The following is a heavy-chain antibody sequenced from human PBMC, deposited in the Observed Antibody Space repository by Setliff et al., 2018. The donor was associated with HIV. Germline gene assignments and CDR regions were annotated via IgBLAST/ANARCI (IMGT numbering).Heavy chain of an antibody. CDR3: ARDPAPSSSASYFQH. V-gene: IGHV1-46*01. J-gene: IGHJ1*01. D-gene: IGHD6-6*01. Sequence: ASVKVSCKASGYTFTSYYMHWVRQAPGQGLEWMGIISPNSGSTTYAQKFQGRVTMTRDTSTSTVYMELSSLRSEDTAVYYCARDPAPSSSASYFQHWGQGTPVTVSS. CDR1: GYTFTSYY. CDR2: ISPNSGST.